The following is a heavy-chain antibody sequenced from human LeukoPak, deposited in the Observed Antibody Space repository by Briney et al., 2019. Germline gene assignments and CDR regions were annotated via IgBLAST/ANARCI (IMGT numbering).Heavy chain of an antibody. D-gene: IGHD3-10*01. J-gene: IGHJ4*02. CDR2: ISERGGST. CDR3: AKRGIVIRAVIIIGFHKEAYYFDY. Sequence: GSLRLSCVVSGITLSNYGMSWVRQAPGKGLGGVSGISERGGSTNYADSVKGRFIISRDTSKNTVYLQMNSLRVEDTAVYFCAKRGIVIRAVIIIGFHKEAYYFDYWGQGILVTVSS. CDR1: GITLSNYG. V-gene: IGHV3-23*01.